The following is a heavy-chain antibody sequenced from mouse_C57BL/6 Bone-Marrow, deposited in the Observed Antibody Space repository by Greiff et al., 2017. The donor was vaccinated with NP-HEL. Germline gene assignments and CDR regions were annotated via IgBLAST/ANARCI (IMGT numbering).Heavy chain of an antibody. J-gene: IGHJ3*01. Sequence: EVKVVESGGGLVQPGGSLKLSCAASGFTFSDYYMYWVRQTPEKRLEWVAYISNGGGSTYYPDTVKGRFIISRQNAKNTQYLQMSRLKSEDTAMYYCAKRDYWGQGTLVTVSA. CDR2: ISNGGGST. CDR1: GFTFSDYY. V-gene: IGHV5-12*01. D-gene: IGHD3-3*01. CDR3: AKRDY.